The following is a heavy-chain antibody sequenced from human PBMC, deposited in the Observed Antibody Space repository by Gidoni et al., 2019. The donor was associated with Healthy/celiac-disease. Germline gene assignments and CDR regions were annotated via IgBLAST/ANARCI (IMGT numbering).Heavy chain of an antibody. CDR1: GFTFSSYG. Sequence: QVQLVESGGGVVQPGRSLRLSCAASGFTFSSYGMHWVRQAPGKGLEWVAVISYDGSNKYYADSVKGRFTISRDNSKNTLYLQMNSLRAEDTAVYYCAKSLKYNWNYNYWGQGTLVTVSS. CDR2: ISYDGSNK. CDR3: AKSLKYNWNYNY. D-gene: IGHD1-7*01. J-gene: IGHJ4*02. V-gene: IGHV3-30*18.